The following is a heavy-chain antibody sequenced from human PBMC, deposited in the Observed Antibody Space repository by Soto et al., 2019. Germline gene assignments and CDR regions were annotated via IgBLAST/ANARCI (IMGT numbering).Heavy chain of an antibody. CDR3: VKQDYYAVAGYYSFDF. V-gene: IGHV3-66*04. CDR2: IYSGSSK. D-gene: IGHD3-10*01. J-gene: IGHJ4*02. Sequence: GGSLRLSCAASGFTVSSNYMSWVRQAPGKGLEWVSVIYSGSSKYYADSVKGRFTISRDNAKNTLYLQMNSLRAEDTAVYYCVKQDYYAVAGYYSFDFWGQGTLVTVSS. CDR1: GFTVSSNY.